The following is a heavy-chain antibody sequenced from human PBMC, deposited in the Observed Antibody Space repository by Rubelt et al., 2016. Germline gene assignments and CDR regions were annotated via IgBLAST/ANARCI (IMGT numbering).Heavy chain of an antibody. J-gene: IGHJ6*02. V-gene: IGHV3-9*01. CDR3: AKDKSFRGAVDYYYYYGMDV. D-gene: IGHD4/OR15-4a*01. Sequence: VKGRFTISRDNAKNSLYLQMNSLRTEDTALYYCAKDKSFRGAVDYYYYYGMDVWGQGTTVTVSS.